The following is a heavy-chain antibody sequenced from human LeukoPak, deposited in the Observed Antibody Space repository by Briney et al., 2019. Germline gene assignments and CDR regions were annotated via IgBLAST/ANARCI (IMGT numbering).Heavy chain of an antibody. CDR2: IYYGGST. CDR1: GGSVSSSSYY. CDR3: ARSGGDGYNSPSY. D-gene: IGHD5-24*01. V-gene: IGHV4-39*01. J-gene: IGHJ4*02. Sequence: SETLSLTCTVSGGSVSSSSYYWGWIRQPPGKGLEWIGNIYYGGSTSYNPSLKSRVTISVDTSRNTFSLKLNSVTAADTAVYYCARSGGDGYNSPSYWGQGTLVTVSS.